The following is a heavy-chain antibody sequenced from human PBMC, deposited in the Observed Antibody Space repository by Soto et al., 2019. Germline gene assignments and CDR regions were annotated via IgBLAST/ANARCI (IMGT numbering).Heavy chain of an antibody. Sequence: GGSLRLSCAASGFTFTSSGMHWVRQAPGTGLEWVAVISYDGSNKYYADSVKGRFTISRDNSKNTLYLQMNSLRAEDTAVYYCARDRTYYYDSSGHIPVSWGQGTLVTVSS. J-gene: IGHJ5*02. V-gene: IGHV3-30*03. CDR3: ARDRTYYYDSSGHIPVS. CDR1: GFTFTSSG. CDR2: ISYDGSNK. D-gene: IGHD3-22*01.